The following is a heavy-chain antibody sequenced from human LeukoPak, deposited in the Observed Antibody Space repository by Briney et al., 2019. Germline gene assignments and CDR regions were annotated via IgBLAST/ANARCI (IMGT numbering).Heavy chain of an antibody. CDR1: GGSINSSSYY. D-gene: IGHD4-17*01. Sequence: SETLSLTCTVSGGSINSSSYYWGWIRQPPGKGLEWIGTMYKSGSTYQKASRKSRVTISVDMSKKQFSLKVTSVTAADTAVYFCAGASGFTETTWDFGVWGQGALVIVSS. J-gene: IGHJ4*02. V-gene: IGHV4-39*07. CDR2: MYKSGST. CDR3: AGASGFTETTWDFGV.